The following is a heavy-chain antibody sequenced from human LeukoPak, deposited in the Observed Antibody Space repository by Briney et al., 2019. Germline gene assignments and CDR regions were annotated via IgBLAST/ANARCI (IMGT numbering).Heavy chain of an antibody. V-gene: IGHV1-69*05. CDR1: GGTFITYT. D-gene: IGHD1-1*01. CDR3: ATYMLRDNWNVHTFDS. CDR2: IITIFGTA. J-gene: IGHJ4*02. Sequence: SVTVSCKASGGTFITYTINWVRQAPGQGLEWIGGIITIFGTANYAQKFQGSITITTYDSTSTSYMELSSLRSEDTAVYYCATYMLRDNWNVHTFDSWGQGTLVTVSS.